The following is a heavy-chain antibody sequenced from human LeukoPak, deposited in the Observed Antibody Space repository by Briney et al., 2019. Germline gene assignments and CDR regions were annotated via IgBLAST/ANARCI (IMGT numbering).Heavy chain of an antibody. CDR1: GFTPITYA. J-gene: IGHJ4*02. CDR2: ISNNGEDT. D-gene: IGHD6-19*01. CDR3: VRGGEVVDGTYDY. V-gene: IGHV3-64*02. Sequence: GGSLRLSRAASGFTPITYAFHWVPHPRGKGLEYVSAISNNGEDTYYADSVKGRFTNSRDNSKNTLYLQEGSLRAEDMAVYYCVRGGEVVDGTYDYWGQGTLVTVSS.